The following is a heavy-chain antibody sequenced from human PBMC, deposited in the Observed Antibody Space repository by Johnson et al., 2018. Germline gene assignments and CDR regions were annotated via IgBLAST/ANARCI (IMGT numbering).Heavy chain of an antibody. CDR1: GGTFSSYT. CDR3: ARGGEIDYSNYEEYYGMDV. CDR2: IIPILGIA. Sequence: QVQLVQSGAEVKKPGSSVKVSCKASGGTFSSYTISWVRQAPGQGLEWMGRIIPILGIANYAQKFQGRLTITADKSTSTAYMELNSLRAEDTAVYYCARGGEIDYSNYEEYYGMDVWGQGTTVTVSS. V-gene: IGHV1-69*04. D-gene: IGHD4-11*01. J-gene: IGHJ6*02.